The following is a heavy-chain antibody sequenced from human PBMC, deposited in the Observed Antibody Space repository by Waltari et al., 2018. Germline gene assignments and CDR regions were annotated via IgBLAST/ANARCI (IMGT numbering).Heavy chain of an antibody. CDR2: ISGWGGST. CDR1: GFTFSSYA. D-gene: IGHD2-15*01. Sequence: EVQLLESGGGLVQPGGSLRLSCAASGFTFSSYAMSWVRQAPGQGLEGVSAISGWGGSTYYADSVKGRFTISRDNSKNTLYLQMNSLRAEDTAVYYCAKDRAGGYCSGGSCYPDAFDIWGQGTMVTVSS. CDR3: AKDRAGGYCSGGSCYPDAFDI. V-gene: IGHV3-23*01. J-gene: IGHJ3*02.